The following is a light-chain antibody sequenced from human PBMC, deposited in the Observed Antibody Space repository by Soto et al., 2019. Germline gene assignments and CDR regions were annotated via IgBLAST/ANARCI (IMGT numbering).Light chain of an antibody. CDR1: QTVSNRY. CDR2: AAS. V-gene: IGKV3-20*01. J-gene: IGKJ1*01. Sequence: ETVLTQSPGTLSLSPGERATLSCRASQTVSNRYVAWYQHKPGQAPRVLIYAASSRTPGIPDRFSGSGSGTDFTLTISRLEPEDVAVYYCQQYEAVVTFGQGTKVDIK. CDR3: QQYEAVVT.